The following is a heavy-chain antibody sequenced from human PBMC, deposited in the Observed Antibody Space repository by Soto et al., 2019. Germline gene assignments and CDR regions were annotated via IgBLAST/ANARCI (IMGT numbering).Heavy chain of an antibody. J-gene: IGHJ3*02. CDR3: ALGGVVVAATDAFDI. CDR1: GGSFSGYY. D-gene: IGHD2-15*01. Sequence: GSLRLSCAVYGGSFSGYYWSWIRQPPGKGLEWIGEINHSGSTNYNPSLKSRVTISVDTSKNQFSLKLSSVTAADTAVYYCALGGVVVAATDAFDIWGQGTMVTVSS. CDR2: INHSGST. V-gene: IGHV4-34*01.